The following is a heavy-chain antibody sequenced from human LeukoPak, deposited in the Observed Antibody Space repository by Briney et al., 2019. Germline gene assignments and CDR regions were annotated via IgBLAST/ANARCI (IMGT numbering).Heavy chain of an antibody. CDR2: INWNGGST. CDR1: GFTFDDYG. CDR3: ARGLRYYYYYMDV. V-gene: IGHV3-20*04. Sequence: PGGSLRLSCAASGFTFDDYGMSWVRQAPGKGLKWVSGINWNGGSTGYADSVKGRFTISRDNAKNSLYLQMNSLRAEDTALYYCARGLRYYYYYMDVWGKGTTVTVSS. J-gene: IGHJ6*03. D-gene: IGHD2-21*01.